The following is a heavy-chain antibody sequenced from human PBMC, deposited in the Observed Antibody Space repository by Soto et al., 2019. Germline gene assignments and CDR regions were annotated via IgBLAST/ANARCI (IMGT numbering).Heavy chain of an antibody. CDR3: AATFDSGSFDFGGHPL. CDR1: GLTFSSYA. Sequence: SVKVSCKASGLTFSSYAILWARQARGQPLEWIGWIVVGSGKTDYTHNLQARVTITRDKSTSTAYMELSGLRSEDTAVDYCAATFDSGSFDFGGHPLWGQGTLVTVSS. J-gene: IGHJ4*02. V-gene: IGHV1-58*02. CDR2: IVVGSGKT. D-gene: IGHD2-21*01.